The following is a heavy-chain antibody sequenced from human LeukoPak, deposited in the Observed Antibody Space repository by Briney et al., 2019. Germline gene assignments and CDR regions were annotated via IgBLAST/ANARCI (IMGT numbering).Heavy chain of an antibody. J-gene: IGHJ5*02. Sequence: SETLSLTCTVSGGSISSSSYYWGWIRQPPGKGLEWIGSIYYSGSTYYNPSIKSRVTITVDTSKNQSSLKLSSVTAADKAVYYCGRQAKWMLNWFDPWGQGTLVTVSS. CDR2: IYYSGST. CDR3: GRQAKWMLNWFDP. V-gene: IGHV4-39*01. CDR1: GGSISSSSYY. D-gene: IGHD2-8*01.